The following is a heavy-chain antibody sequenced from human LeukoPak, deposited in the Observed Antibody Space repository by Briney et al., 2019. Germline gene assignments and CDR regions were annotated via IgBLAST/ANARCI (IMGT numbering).Heavy chain of an antibody. CDR3: ARAPSIRVITNFDY. CDR1: GYTFTTYG. V-gene: IGHV1-2*02. Sequence: ASVKVSCKASGYTFTTYGLSWVRQAPGQGLEWMGWINPNSGGTNYAQKFQGRVTMTRDTSVSTAYMELSRLRSDDTAVYYCARAPSIRVITNFDYWGQGTLVTVSS. J-gene: IGHJ4*02. D-gene: IGHD3-16*02. CDR2: INPNSGGT.